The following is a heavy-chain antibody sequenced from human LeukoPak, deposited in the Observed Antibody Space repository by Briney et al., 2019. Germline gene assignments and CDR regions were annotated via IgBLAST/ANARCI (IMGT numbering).Heavy chain of an antibody. J-gene: IGHJ4*02. CDR1: GFTFSDYW. D-gene: IGHD4-17*01. CDR2: IKPDGSEK. V-gene: IGHV3-7*01. Sequence: GGSLRLSCAASGFTFSDYWMTWVRQAPGKGLEWVANIKPDGSEKYYVDSVKGRFTISRDNAKNSLYLQMNSLRVEDTAVYYCAKGPPRRLRPYYFDYWGQGTLVTVSS. CDR3: AKGPPRRLRPYYFDY.